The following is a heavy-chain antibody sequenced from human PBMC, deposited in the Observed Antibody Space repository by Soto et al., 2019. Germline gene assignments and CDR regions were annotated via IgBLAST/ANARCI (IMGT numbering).Heavy chain of an antibody. CDR2: ISYDGGLQ. CDR1: GFTFTSYG. V-gene: IGHV3-30*03. Sequence: QAHLVESGGGVVQPGRSLRLSCAASGFTFTSYGMHWVRQAPGTRLEWVAVISYDGGLQHYADSVKGRFTISRDNSKNMVLLQRNSLRAEDTAVYYCVSDRGYGHASVPYSCGQGTLVSVSS. CDR3: VSDRGYGHASVPYS. J-gene: IGHJ4*02. D-gene: IGHD5-18*01.